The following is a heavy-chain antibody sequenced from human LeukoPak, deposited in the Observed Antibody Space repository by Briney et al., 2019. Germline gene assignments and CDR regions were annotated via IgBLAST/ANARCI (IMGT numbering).Heavy chain of an antibody. V-gene: IGHV1-69*13. Sequence: SVKVSCKASGYTFTSYGISWVRQAPGQGLEWMGGIIPIFGTANYTQKFQGRVTITADESTSTAYMELSSLRSEDTAVYYCAVYYSSGWYSPYHYWGQGTLATVSS. D-gene: IGHD6-19*01. CDR3: AVYYSSGWYSPYHY. CDR2: IIPIFGTA. CDR1: GYTFTSYG. J-gene: IGHJ4*02.